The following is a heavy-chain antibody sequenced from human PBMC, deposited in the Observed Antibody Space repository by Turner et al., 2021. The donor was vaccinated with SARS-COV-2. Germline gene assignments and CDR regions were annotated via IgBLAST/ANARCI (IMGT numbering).Heavy chain of an antibody. CDR3: ATTPWLRGHFDY. V-gene: IGHV4-39*01. CDR1: GASISSSSYY. D-gene: IGHD5-12*01. J-gene: IGHJ4*02. CDR2: IYYSGST. Sequence: QLQLQESGPGLVKPSETLSLTCTVSGASISSSSYYWGWIRQPPGKGLEWIGSIYYSGSTYYNPSLKSRVTISVDTSKNQFSLKLSSVTAADTAVYYCATTPWLRGHFDYCGQGTLVTVSS.